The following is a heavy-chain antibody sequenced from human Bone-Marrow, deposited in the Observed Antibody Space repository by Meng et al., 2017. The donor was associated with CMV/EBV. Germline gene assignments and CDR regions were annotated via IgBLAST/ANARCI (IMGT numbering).Heavy chain of an antibody. V-gene: IGHV4-34*01. J-gene: IGHJ1*01. D-gene: IGHD2/OR15-2a*01. CDR1: GGSFSVYS. CDR2: INESDRT. CDR3: ARGRYCKSLNCLKSYFQH. Sequence: SQTLSLTCIVYGGSFSVYSWNWIRQLPGKGLEWIGEINESDRTDYRSSLKSRVTISVDTSKNQVSLNLTSVTAADTAVYYCARGRYCKSLNCLKSYFQHWGQGTLVTVSS.